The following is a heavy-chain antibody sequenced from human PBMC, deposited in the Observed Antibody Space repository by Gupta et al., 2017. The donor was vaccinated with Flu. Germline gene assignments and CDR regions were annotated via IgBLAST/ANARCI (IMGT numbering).Heavy chain of an antibody. CDR2: IYTSGST. CDR3: ARDGANYYDSSGYYQGAYGMDV. Sequence: QVQLQESGPGLVKPSQTLSLTCTVSGGSISSGSYYWSWIRQPAGKGVEWIGRIYTSGSTNYNPSLKSRVTISVDTSKNQFSLKLSSVTAADTAVYYCARDGANYYDSSGYYQGAYGMDVWGQGTTVTVSS. D-gene: IGHD3-22*01. J-gene: IGHJ6*02. V-gene: IGHV4-61*02. CDR1: GGSISSGSYY.